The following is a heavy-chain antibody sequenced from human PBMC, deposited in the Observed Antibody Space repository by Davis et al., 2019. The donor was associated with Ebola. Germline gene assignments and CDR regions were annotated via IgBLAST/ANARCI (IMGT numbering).Heavy chain of an antibody. CDR3: ARVSIVAPYNFDS. CDR1: GFTFSSYS. Sequence: GESLKISCAASGFTFSSYSMNWVRQAPEKGLEWLSYISSSSNTIYYADSVKGRFTISRDNAKNSLYLQMNSLRDEDTAVYYCARVSIVAPYNFDSWGQGTLVTVSS. J-gene: IGHJ5*01. CDR2: ISSSSNTI. V-gene: IGHV3-48*02. D-gene: IGHD1-1*01.